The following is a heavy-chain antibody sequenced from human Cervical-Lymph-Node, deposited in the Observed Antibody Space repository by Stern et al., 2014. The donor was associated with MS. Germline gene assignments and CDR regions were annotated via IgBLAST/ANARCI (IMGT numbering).Heavy chain of an antibody. V-gene: IGHV2-70*01. D-gene: IGHD4-17*01. CDR1: GFSLSTSGMC. CDR2: IDWDDDK. J-gene: IGHJ4*02. Sequence: QVTLRESGPALVKPTQTLTLTCTFSGFSLSTSGMCVSWIRQPPGKALEWLALIDWDDDKYYRTSLKTRLTIPKDTSKNQVVLTMTNMDPVDTATYYCARIRRSRFYGDYEEFDYWGQGTLVTVSS. CDR3: ARIRRSRFYGDYEEFDY.